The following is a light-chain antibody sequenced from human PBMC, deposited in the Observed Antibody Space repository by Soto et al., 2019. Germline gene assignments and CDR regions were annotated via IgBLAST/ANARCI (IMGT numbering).Light chain of an antibody. CDR1: SSDLGASDS. J-gene: IGLJ1*01. CDR2: EVA. Sequence: QSALTQPPSASGSPGQSVTISCTGTSSDLGASDSVSWYQQHPGKAPKLMIYEVAKRPSGVPDRFSGSKSGNTASLTVSGPQADDEADYYCSSYAGGNKLVFGTGTKLTVL. V-gene: IGLV2-8*01. CDR3: SSYAGGNKLV.